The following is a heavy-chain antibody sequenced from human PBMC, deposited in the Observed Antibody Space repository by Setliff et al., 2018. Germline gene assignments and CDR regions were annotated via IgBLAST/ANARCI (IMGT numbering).Heavy chain of an antibody. CDR3: ARAIRFATIVWKGDYYMDV. D-gene: IGHD3-16*02. Sequence: ASVKVSCKASGYTFTTYAISWMRQAPGQGLEWMGWINTNTGNPSYAQGFTGRFVFSLDTSVSTAYLQISSLKPEDTAMYYCARAIRFATIVWKGDYYMDVWGKGTTVTVSS. CDR2: INTNTGNP. J-gene: IGHJ6*03. V-gene: IGHV7-4-1*02. CDR1: GYTFTTYA.